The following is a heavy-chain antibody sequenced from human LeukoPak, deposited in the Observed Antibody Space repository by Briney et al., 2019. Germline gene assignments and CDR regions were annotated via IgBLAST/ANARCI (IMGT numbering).Heavy chain of an antibody. Sequence: PSETLSLTCTVSGXSISSYYWSWMRQPPGKGLEWIGYIHYSGNTNYNPSLKSRVTISLGTSRTQFSLKLTSVSAADTAVYYCASSEWNYARWGQGILVTVSS. CDR3: ASSEWNYAR. CDR2: IHYSGNT. J-gene: IGHJ4*02. CDR1: GXSISSYY. D-gene: IGHD1-7*01. V-gene: IGHV4-59*08.